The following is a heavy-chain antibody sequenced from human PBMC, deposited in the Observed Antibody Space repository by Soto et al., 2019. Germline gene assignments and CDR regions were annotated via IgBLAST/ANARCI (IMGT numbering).Heavy chain of an antibody. V-gene: IGHV3-23*01. J-gene: IGHJ6*02. CDR2: ISGSGGST. D-gene: IGHD3-10*01. CDR1: GFTFSSYA. Sequence: EVQLLESGGGLVQPGGSLRLSCAASGFTFSSYAMSWVRQAPGKGLEWVSAISGSGGSTYYADSVKGRFTISRDNSKNTLYLQMNSLRAEDTAVYYCAKDEPPILLWFGELLAGYYGMDVWGQGTTVTVSS. CDR3: AKDEPPILLWFGELLAGYYGMDV.